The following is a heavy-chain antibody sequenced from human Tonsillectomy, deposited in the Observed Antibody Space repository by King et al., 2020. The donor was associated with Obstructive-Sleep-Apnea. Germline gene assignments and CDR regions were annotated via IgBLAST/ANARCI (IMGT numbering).Heavy chain of an antibody. V-gene: IGHV3-15*01. CDR3: TGDGGYYRRRLFDY. D-gene: IGHD3-3*01. Sequence: VQLVESGGGLVKPGGSLRLSCAASGFTFSNAWMSWVRQAPGKGLEWVGRIKSKTDGGPTDYAAPVKGRFTISRDDSKNTLYLQMNSLKTEDTAGYYCTGDGGYYRRRLFDYWGQGTLVTVSS. CDR2: IKSKTDGGPT. J-gene: IGHJ4*02. CDR1: GFTFSNAW.